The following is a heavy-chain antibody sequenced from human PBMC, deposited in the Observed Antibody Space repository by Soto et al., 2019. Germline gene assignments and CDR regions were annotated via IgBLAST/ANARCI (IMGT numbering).Heavy chain of an antibody. CDR2: IIPDFGTG. CDR3: ARERGGYNRGDFEF. CDR1: GGTFNSYA. V-gene: IGHV1-69*01. Sequence: QVLLVQSGAEVREPGSSVNVSCKASGGTFNSYAISWVRQAPGQGLEWMGGIIPDFGTGNSAQKFRGGVSVTADASTTTVYMGLSGLTLEDTAVYYCARERGGYNRGDFEFWGQGTQVTVSS. J-gene: IGHJ4*02. D-gene: IGHD1-26*01.